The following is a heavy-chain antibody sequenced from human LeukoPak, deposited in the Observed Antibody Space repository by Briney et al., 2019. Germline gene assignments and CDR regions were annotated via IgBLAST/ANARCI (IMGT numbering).Heavy chain of an antibody. Sequence: PSETLSLTCTVSGGSISSSSYYWGWIRQPPGTGLEWIGNIYYSGSTYYNPSLMSRVTISVDTSKNHFSLKLSSVTAADTAVYYCARQAVVVAALLDCWGQGTLVTVSS. CDR2: IYYSGST. J-gene: IGHJ4*02. CDR3: ARQAVVVAALLDC. D-gene: IGHD2-15*01. CDR1: GGSISSSSYY. V-gene: IGHV4-39*01.